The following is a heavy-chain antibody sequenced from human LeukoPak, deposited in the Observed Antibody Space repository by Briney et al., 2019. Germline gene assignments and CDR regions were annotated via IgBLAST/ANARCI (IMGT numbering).Heavy chain of an antibody. CDR2: MNPNSGNT. Sequence: ASVKVSCKASGYTFTSYDINWVRQATGQGLEWMGWMNPNSGNTGYAHKFQGRVTMTRDTSISTAYMELSRLRSDDTAVYYCASDLYYDFWSGYLPHDYWGQGTLVTVSS. CDR1: GYTFTSYD. CDR3: ASDLYYDFWSGYLPHDY. V-gene: IGHV1-8*01. D-gene: IGHD3-3*01. J-gene: IGHJ4*02.